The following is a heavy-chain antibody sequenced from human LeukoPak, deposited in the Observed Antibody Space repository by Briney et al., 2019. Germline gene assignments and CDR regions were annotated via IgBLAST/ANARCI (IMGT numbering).Heavy chain of an antibody. V-gene: IGHV3-23*01. CDR3: AKGYCSSTSCYALDY. Sequence: GGSLRLSCAAPGFTFSSYAMSWVRQAPGKGLEWVSAISGSGGSTYYADSVKGRFTISRDNSKNTLYLQMNSLRAEDTAVYYCAKGYCSSTSCYALDYWGQGTLVTVSS. CDR2: ISGSGGST. CDR1: GFTFSSYA. J-gene: IGHJ4*02. D-gene: IGHD2-2*01.